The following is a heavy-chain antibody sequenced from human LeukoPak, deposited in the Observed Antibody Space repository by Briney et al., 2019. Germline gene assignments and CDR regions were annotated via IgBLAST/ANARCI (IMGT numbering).Heavy chain of an antibody. CDR3: ARQSSTAYYDSSGLPYDAFDI. V-gene: IGHV3-30*04. CDR1: GFTFSSYA. Sequence: GRSLRLSCAASGFTFSSYAMHWVRQAPGKGLEWVAVISYDGSNKYYADSVKGRFTISRDNSKNTLYLQMNSLRAEDTAVYYCARQSSTAYYDSSGLPYDAFDIWGQGTMVTVSS. D-gene: IGHD3-22*01. CDR2: ISYDGSNK. J-gene: IGHJ3*02.